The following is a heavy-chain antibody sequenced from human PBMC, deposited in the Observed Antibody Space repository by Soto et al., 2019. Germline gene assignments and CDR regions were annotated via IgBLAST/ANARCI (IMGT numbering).Heavy chain of an antibody. D-gene: IGHD6-13*01. CDR3: ARVAEQQLVDGPWGDYYYGMDV. CDR2: IIPIFGTA. CDR1: GGTFSSYA. Sequence: SVKVSCKASGGTFSSYAISWVRQAPGQGLEWMGGIIPIFGTANYAQKFQGRVTITADESTSTAYMELSSLRSEDTAVYYCARVAEQQLVDGPWGDYYYGMDVWGQGTTVTVSS. V-gene: IGHV1-69*13. J-gene: IGHJ6*02.